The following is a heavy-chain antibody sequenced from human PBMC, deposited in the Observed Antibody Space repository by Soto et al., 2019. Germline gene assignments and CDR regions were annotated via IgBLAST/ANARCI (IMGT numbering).Heavy chain of an antibody. Sequence: PSETLSLTCAVSGGSISSGGYSWSWIRQPPGKGLEWIGYIYHSGSPYYNPSLKSRVTISVDRSKNQFSLKLSSVTAADTAVYCRARVTDYWGQGTLVTVS. V-gene: IGHV4-30-2*01. J-gene: IGHJ4*02. CDR1: GGSISSGGYS. CDR2: IYHSGSP. CDR3: ARVTDY.